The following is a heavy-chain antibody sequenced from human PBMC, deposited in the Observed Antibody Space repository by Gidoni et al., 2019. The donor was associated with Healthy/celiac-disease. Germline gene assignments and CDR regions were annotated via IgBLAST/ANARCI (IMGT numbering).Heavy chain of an antibody. J-gene: IGHJ4*02. V-gene: IGHV3-30*18. Sequence: QVQLLESGGGVVKPGRSLRLSCAASGFTFSRYGMHWVRQAPGKGLEWVAVISYDGSNKYYADSVKGRFTISRDNSKNTLYLQMNSLRAEDTAVFYCAKDYAYYYDSRGYFDYWGQGTLVTVSS. CDR2: ISYDGSNK. CDR3: AKDYAYYYDSRGYFDY. D-gene: IGHD3-22*01. CDR1: GFTFSRYG.